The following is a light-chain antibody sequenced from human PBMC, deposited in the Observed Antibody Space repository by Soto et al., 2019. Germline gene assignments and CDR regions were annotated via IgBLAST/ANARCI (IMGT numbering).Light chain of an antibody. CDR2: DAS. Sequence: DIEMTQSPSTLSASVGDRVTLTCRASESINNWLAWYQQKPGKAPRLLIYDASTLETGVPSRFSGGGSETEFTLTISSLQPYDFATYYCQHYSSSSMYTFGQGTKVEI. J-gene: IGKJ2*01. V-gene: IGKV1-5*01. CDR1: ESINNW. CDR3: QHYSSSSMYT.